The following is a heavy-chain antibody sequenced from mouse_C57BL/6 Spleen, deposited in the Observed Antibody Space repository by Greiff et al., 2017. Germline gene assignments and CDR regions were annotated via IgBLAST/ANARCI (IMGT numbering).Heavy chain of an antibody. D-gene: IGHD2-1*01. J-gene: IGHJ4*01. CDR3: SGGIYYGNLYAMDY. CDR2: INPTNGGT. CDR1: GYTFTDYN. Sequence: EVQLQEPGPELVKPGASVKMSCKASGYTFTDYNMHWVKQSHGKSLEWIGYINPTNGGTSYNQKFKGKATLTVNKSSSTAYMELRSLTSEDAAVYYCSGGIYYGNLYAMDYWGQGTSVTVAS. V-gene: IGHV1-22*01.